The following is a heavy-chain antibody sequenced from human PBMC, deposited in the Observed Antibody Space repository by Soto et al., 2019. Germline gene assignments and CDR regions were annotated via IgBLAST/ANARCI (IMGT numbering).Heavy chain of an antibody. V-gene: IGHV4-59*01. J-gene: IGHJ6*03. Sequence: SQTLSLTCTVAGGSISSYYCSWIRQPPGKGLEWIGYIYYSGSTNYNPSLKSRVTISVDTSKNQFSLKLSSVTAADTAVYYCASAATTYYDFWSGLYYMDVWGKGTTVTVSS. CDR1: GGSISSYY. CDR2: IYYSGST. CDR3: ASAATTYYDFWSGLYYMDV. D-gene: IGHD3-3*01.